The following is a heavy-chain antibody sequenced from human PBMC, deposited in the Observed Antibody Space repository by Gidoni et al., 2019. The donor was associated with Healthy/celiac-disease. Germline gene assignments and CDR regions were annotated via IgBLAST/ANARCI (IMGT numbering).Heavy chain of an antibody. CDR1: GGSISRYY. D-gene: IGHD3-22*01. V-gene: IGHV4-4*07. Sequence: QVQLQESGPGLVKPSEILSLTCTVTGGSISRYYLSWLRQHAGKGLEWIGRIYTSGSTNYNPSLKSRVTMSVDTSKNQFSLKLSSVTAADTAVYYCARDYYDSSGYLNWFDPWGQGTLVTVSS. J-gene: IGHJ5*02. CDR2: IYTSGST. CDR3: ARDYYDSSGYLNWFDP.